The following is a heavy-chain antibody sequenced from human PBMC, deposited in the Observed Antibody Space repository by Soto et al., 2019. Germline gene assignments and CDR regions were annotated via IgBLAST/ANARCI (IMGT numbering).Heavy chain of an antibody. Sequence: GESLKISCKGSGYSFTSYWISWVRQMPGKGLEWMGRIDPSDSYTNYSPSFQGHVTISADKSISTAYLQWSSLKASDTAMYYCARGATVTTNYYYGMDVWGQGTTVTVSS. V-gene: IGHV5-10-1*01. J-gene: IGHJ6*02. D-gene: IGHD4-17*01. CDR1: GYSFTSYW. CDR2: IDPSDSYT. CDR3: ARGATVTTNYYYGMDV.